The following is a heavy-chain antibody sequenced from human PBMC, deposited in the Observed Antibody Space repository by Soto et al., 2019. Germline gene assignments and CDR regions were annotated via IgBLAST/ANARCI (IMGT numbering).Heavy chain of an antibody. J-gene: IGHJ5*01. CDR2: ITASGGRT. CDR3: AKYKRYAYHVRWFDS. V-gene: IGHV3-23*01. D-gene: IGHD3-16*01. Sequence: PGGSLRLSCTASGFTFSSYAMTWVRQAPGRGLEGVSCITASGGRTFYADSVKGRFTISRDNSRSTLYLQMNSLRAEDTAVYYCAKYKRYAYHVRWFDSWGQGTLVIVSS. CDR1: GFTFSSYA.